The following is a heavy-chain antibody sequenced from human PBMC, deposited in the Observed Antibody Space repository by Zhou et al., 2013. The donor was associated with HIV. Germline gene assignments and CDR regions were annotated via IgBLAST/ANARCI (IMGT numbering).Heavy chain of an antibody. V-gene: IGHV1-2*02. CDR1: GYTFNDYF. Sequence: QVQLLQSGAEVKKPGASVRVSCKASGYTFNDYFIHWVRQAPGQGLEWMGWINPNSGGTNYAQKFQGRVTMTRDTSISTAYMELSRLRSDDTAVYYCARTDYDILTGYTDWGQGTLVTVSS. CDR2: INPNSGGT. CDR3: ARTDYDILTGYTD. D-gene: IGHD3-9*01. J-gene: IGHJ4*02.